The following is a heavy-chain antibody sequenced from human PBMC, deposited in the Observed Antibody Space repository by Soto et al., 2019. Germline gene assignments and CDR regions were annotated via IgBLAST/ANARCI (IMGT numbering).Heavy chain of an antibody. Sequence: GASLKISCPGFRYSFTSYLLGWVPPIPGKGLQAMGIIYPGDCDTRYSPSFQGEVTISADKSISTAYLQWSSMKASDTAVCYGARQGSASRDGMDVWRQGTTVT. J-gene: IGHJ6*02. CDR3: ARQGSASRDGMDV. CDR1: RYSFTSYL. V-gene: IGHV5-51*01. D-gene: IGHD6-6*01. CDR2: IYPGDCDT.